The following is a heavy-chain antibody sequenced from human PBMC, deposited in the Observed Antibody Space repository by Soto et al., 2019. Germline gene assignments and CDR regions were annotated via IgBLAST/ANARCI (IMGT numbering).Heavy chain of an antibody. CDR3: ASRIAVAADDAFDI. CDR1: GGTFSSYA. Sequence: ASVKVSCKASGGTFSSYAISWVRQAPGQGLEWMGGIIPIFGTANYAQKFQGRVTITADESTSTAYMELSSLRSEDTAVYYCASRIAVAADDAFDIWGQGTMVTVSS. CDR2: IIPIFGTA. D-gene: IGHD6-19*01. J-gene: IGHJ3*02. V-gene: IGHV1-69*13.